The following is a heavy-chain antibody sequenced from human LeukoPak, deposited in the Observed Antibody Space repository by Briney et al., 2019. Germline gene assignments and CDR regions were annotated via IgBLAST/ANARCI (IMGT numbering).Heavy chain of an antibody. Sequence: GGSLRLSCAASGFTVSSNYMSWVRQAPGEGLEWVSVIYSGGSTYYADSVKGRFTISRDNSKNTLYLQMNSLRAEDTAVYYCARGYYYDSSGYGNYFDYWGQGTLVTVSS. D-gene: IGHD3-22*01. J-gene: IGHJ4*02. CDR2: IYSGGST. V-gene: IGHV3-66*01. CDR1: GFTVSSNY. CDR3: ARGYYYDSSGYGNYFDY.